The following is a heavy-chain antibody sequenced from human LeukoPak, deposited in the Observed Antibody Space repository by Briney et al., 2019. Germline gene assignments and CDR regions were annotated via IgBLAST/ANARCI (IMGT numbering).Heavy chain of an antibody. CDR3: ASFRPSRSGSYYKYYYYGMDV. CDR1: GYTFTSYA. Sequence: ASVKVSCKASGYTFTSYAMHWVRQAPGQRLEWMGWINAGNGNTKYSQKFQGRVTITRDTSASTAYMELSSLRSEDTAVYYCASFRPSRSGSYYKYYYYGMDVWGQGTTVTVSS. D-gene: IGHD3-10*01. J-gene: IGHJ6*02. V-gene: IGHV1-3*01. CDR2: INAGNGNT.